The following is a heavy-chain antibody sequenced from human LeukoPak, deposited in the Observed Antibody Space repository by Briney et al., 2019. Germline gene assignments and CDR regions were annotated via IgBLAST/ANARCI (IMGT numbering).Heavy chain of an antibody. D-gene: IGHD3-22*01. V-gene: IGHV3-33*01. CDR1: GFTFSSYS. Sequence: GGSLRLSCAASGFTFSSYSMHWVRQAPGKGLEWVAVIWYDGTNKYYADSVKGRFTISRDNSKNTLFLQMNILRAEDTAVYYCARAAYDSSGYLTLWGQGTLVAVSS. CDR3: ARAAYDSSGYLTL. J-gene: IGHJ4*02. CDR2: IWYDGTNK.